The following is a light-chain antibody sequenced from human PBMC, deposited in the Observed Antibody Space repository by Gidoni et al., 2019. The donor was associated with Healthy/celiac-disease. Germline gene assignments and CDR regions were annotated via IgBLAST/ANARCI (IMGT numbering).Light chain of an antibody. Sequence: EIVLTQSPGTLSLSPGERATLSCRASQSVSSSYLAWYQQKPGQAPRLLIYGASSRATGIPDRFSGSGSGTDFTLTISRLEPEDFAVYYCQQYGSSGGLTFXGXTKVEIK. CDR3: QQYGSSGGLT. J-gene: IGKJ4*01. CDR1: QSVSSSY. CDR2: GAS. V-gene: IGKV3-20*01.